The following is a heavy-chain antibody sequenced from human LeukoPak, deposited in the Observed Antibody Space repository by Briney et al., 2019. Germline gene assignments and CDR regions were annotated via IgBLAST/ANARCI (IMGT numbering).Heavy chain of an antibody. Sequence: SETLSLTCTVSGGSISSSSHYWGWIRQPPGKGLEWIGSIYYSGSTYYNPSLKSRVTISVDTSKNQFSLKLSSVTAADTAVYYCARLSYGSGSHYNFYFDFWGQGTLVTVSA. CDR1: GGSISSSSHY. V-gene: IGHV4-39*01. CDR3: ARLSYGSGSHYNFYFDF. D-gene: IGHD3-10*01. CDR2: IYYSGST. J-gene: IGHJ4*02.